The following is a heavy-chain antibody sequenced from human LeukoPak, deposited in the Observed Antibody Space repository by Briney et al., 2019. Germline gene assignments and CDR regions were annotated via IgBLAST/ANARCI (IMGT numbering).Heavy chain of an antibody. CDR3: ARGVVVRGVTVRGYFDY. CDR2: IYHSGST. Sequence: PSETLSLTCTVSGYSISSGYYWGWIRQPPGKGLEWIGSIYHSGSTYYNPSLKSRVTISVDTSKNQFSLKLSSVTAADTAVYYCARGVVVRGVTVRGYFDYWGQGTLVTVSS. V-gene: IGHV4-38-2*02. D-gene: IGHD3-10*01. CDR1: GYSISSGYY. J-gene: IGHJ4*02.